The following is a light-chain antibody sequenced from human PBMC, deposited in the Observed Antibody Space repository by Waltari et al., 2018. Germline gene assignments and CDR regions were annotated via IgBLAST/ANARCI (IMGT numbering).Light chain of an antibody. CDR1: QDISNY. J-gene: IGKJ4*01. CDR3: QQYDNLPLT. V-gene: IGKV1-33*01. Sequence: DIQMTQSPSSLSASVGDRVTITCQASQDISNYLIWYQQKPGKAPKLLIYDASNLETGVTSRFSGSGSGTDFTFTISSLQPEDIATYYCQQYDNLPLTFGGGTKVELK. CDR2: DAS.